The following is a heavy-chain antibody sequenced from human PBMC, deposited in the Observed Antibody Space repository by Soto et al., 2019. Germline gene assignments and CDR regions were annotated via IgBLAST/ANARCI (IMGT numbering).Heavy chain of an antibody. J-gene: IGHJ5*02. D-gene: IGHD3-16*01. CDR3: ARSMITFGGVLDG. V-gene: IGHV3-48*01. CDR2: FSTRPI. CDR1: GFTFSDHS. Sequence: EVQLVESGGGLVQPGGSLRLSCTASGFTFSDHSINWVRQAPGKGLEWISYFSTRPIYYADSVKGRLTVSRDNARNSLFLQMDSLRAEDTAVYYCARSMITFGGVLDGWGQGTLVTVSS.